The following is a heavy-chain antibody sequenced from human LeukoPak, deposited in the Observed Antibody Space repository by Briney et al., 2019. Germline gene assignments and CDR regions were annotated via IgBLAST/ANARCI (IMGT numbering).Heavy chain of an antibody. CDR1: GAPMRKWC. J-gene: IGHJ4*02. V-gene: IGHV4-4*07. D-gene: IGHD6-25*01. Sequence: SETLSLTCAVSGAPMRKWCWSWIRKPAGKALEWIGRIFATGDTTYNPSLKSRVPMSVDTSKNYFSLNLTSVTAADTAVYYCASSADLHPRSYFDYWGQGTLVTVSS. CDR3: ASSADLHPRSYFDY. CDR2: IFATGDT.